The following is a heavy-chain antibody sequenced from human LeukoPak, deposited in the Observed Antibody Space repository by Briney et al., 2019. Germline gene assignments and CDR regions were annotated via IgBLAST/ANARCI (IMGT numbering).Heavy chain of an antibody. CDR1: GFTFSSYG. V-gene: IGHV3-30*02. CDR3: AKDPEYSGSSFDY. Sequence: EGSLRLSCAASGFTFSSYGMHWVRQAPGKGLEWVAFIRYDGSNKYYADSVKGRFTISRDNSKNTLYLQMNSLRAEDTAVYYCAKDPEYSGSSFDYWGQGTLVTVSS. D-gene: IGHD1-26*01. CDR2: IRYDGSNK. J-gene: IGHJ4*02.